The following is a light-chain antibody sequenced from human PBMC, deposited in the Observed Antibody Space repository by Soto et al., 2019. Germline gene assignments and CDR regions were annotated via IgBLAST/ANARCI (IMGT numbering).Light chain of an antibody. Sequence: QSALTQPRSVSGSPGQSVTISCTGTSSDVGGYKYVSWYQQHPGKAPKVMIYDVSKRPSGVPDRFSGSKSGNTASRTISGLQADDEADYYCCSHAGSYTYVFGTGTKLTVL. CDR3: CSHAGSYTYV. CDR2: DVS. V-gene: IGLV2-11*01. CDR1: SSDVGGYKY. J-gene: IGLJ1*01.